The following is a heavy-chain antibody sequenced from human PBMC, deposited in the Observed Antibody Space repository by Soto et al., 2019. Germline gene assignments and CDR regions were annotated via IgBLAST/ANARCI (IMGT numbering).Heavy chain of an antibody. D-gene: IGHD1-26*01. V-gene: IGHV3-30-3*01. CDR3: ARSDEWQLLGKHSYYFDY. Sequence: GVSLRLSYAASGFTFSSYAMHWVRQAPGKGLEWVAVISYDGSNKYYADSVKGRFTISRDNSKNTLYLQMNSLRAEDTAVYYCARSDEWQLLGKHSYYFDYCGQGTLVTVSS. CDR2: ISYDGSNK. J-gene: IGHJ4*02. CDR1: GFTFSSYA.